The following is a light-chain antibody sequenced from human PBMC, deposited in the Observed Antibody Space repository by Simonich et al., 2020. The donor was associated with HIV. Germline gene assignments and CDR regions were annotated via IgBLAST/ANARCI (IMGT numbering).Light chain of an antibody. Sequence: DILMTQSPSSVSASVGDRVTITCRASQGISTWLAWYQQKPGKAPKLLIYAASTRATGIPARFSGSGSGTDFTLTISSLQAEDVAIYYCQQYYSTPVLTFGGGTKVEIK. CDR1: QGISTW. CDR3: QQYYSTPVLT. CDR2: AAS. V-gene: IGKV1-NL1*01. J-gene: IGKJ4*01.